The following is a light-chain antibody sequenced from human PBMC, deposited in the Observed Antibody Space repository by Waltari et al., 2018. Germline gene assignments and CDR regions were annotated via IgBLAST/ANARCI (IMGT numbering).Light chain of an antibody. Sequence: NFMLTQPHSVSESPGKPVPISCTRSSGSIASNHVQWFQQRPGSAPTTVIYYDNQRPSGVPDRFSGSINSSSNSASLSISGLKTEDEADYYCQSYDSSARVFGGGTKLTVL. CDR2: YDN. CDR1: SGSIASNH. CDR3: QSYDSSARV. J-gene: IGLJ2*01. V-gene: IGLV6-57*04.